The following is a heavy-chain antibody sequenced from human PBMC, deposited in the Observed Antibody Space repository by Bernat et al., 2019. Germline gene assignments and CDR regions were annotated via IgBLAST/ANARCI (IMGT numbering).Heavy chain of an antibody. D-gene: IGHD6-25*01. CDR2: TWNDGSKK. CDR1: GFIFSSYG. CDR3: TRDHSSGLFYIDH. J-gene: IGHJ4*02. Sequence: QVQLVESGGGVVQPGRSLRLSCGASGFIFSSYGMHWVRQAPGKGLEWVAVTWNDGSKKYYAESVKGRFTISRDNSKNTLYLQMNSLRAEDTALYYCTRDHSSGLFYIDHWGQGTLVTVSS. V-gene: IGHV3-33*01.